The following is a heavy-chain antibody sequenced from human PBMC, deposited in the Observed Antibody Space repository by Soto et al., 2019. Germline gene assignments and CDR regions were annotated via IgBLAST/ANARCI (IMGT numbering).Heavy chain of an antibody. D-gene: IGHD6-19*01. CDR3: AREGVAGHDAFDI. CDR2: IYYSGST. CDR1: GGSISSYY. V-gene: IGHV4-59*01. Sequence: SETLSLTCTVSGGSISSYYWSWIRQPPGKGLEWIGYIYYSGSTNYNPSLKSRVTISVDTSKNQFSLKLSSVTAADTAVYYCAREGVAGHDAFDIWGQGTMVTVSS. J-gene: IGHJ3*02.